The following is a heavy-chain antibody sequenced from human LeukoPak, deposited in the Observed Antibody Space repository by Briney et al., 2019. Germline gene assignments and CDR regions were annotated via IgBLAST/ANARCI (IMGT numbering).Heavy chain of an antibody. CDR3: ARYSDNWFDP. J-gene: IGHJ5*02. Sequence: SEALSLTCSVSGGSISSLYWSWIRQPPGKGLEWIGYIYYTGSTNYNPSLKSRVTMFVDMSKNQFSLRLSSVTAADTAMFYCARYSDNWFDPWGQGTLVTVSS. D-gene: IGHD6-13*01. CDR1: GGSISSLY. V-gene: IGHV4-59*01. CDR2: IYYTGST.